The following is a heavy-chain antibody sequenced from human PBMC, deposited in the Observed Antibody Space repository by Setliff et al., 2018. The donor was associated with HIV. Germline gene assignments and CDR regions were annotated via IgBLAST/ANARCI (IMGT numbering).Heavy chain of an antibody. J-gene: IGHJ4*02. V-gene: IGHV3-11*04. CDR2: ISNSGSTI. Sequence: PGGSLRLSCAASGFTFSDYYMRWIRQAPGKGLEWVSYISNSGSTIYYADSVKGRFSISRDNAKNSLYLQMNSLRAEDTAVYYCARRAYCSSTTCFDNWGQGTLVTVSS. CDR3: ARRAYCSSTTCFDN. D-gene: IGHD2-2*01. CDR1: GFTFSDYY.